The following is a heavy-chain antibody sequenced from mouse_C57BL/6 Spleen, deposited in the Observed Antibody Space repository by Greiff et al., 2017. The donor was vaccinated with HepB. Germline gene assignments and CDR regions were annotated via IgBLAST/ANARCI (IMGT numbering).Heavy chain of an antibody. V-gene: IGHV1-72*01. D-gene: IGHD2-2*01. CDR2: IDPNSGGT. CDR1: GYTFTSYW. J-gene: IGHJ2*01. CDR3: ARWPYGYDETGYFDY. Sequence: QVQLKQPGAELVKPGASVKLSCKASGYTFTSYWMHWVKQRPGRGLEWIGRIDPNSGGTKYNEKFKSKATLTVDKPSSTAYMQLSSLTSEASAVYFCARWPYGYDETGYFDYWGQGTTLTVSS.